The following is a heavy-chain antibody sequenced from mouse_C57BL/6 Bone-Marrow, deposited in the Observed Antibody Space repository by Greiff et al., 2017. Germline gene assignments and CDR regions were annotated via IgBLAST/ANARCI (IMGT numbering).Heavy chain of an antibody. CDR2: ISSGSSTI. CDR3: ARRLRYAMDY. CDR1: GFTFSDYY. Sequence: EVKLVESGGGLVQPGGSLKLSCAASGFTFSDYYMYWVRQTPEKRLEWVAYISSGSSTIYYADTVKGRFTISRDNAKNTLFLQMTSLRSEDTAMYYCARRLRYAMDYWGQGTSVTVSS. J-gene: IGHJ4*01. D-gene: IGHD2-2*01. V-gene: IGHV5-17*01.